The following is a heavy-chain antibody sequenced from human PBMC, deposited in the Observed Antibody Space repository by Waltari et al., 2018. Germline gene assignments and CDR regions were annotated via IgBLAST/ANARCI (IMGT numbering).Heavy chain of an antibody. V-gene: IGHV3-33*01. J-gene: IGHJ6*02. CDR2: IWYYGSNK. D-gene: IGHD5-18*01. Sequence: QVQLVESGGGVVQPGRSLRLSCAASGFTFSSYGMHWVRQAPGKGLEWVAVIWYYGSNKYYADSVKGRFTISRDNSKNTLYLQMNSLRAEDTAVYYCARPQVIQLNYYYGMDVWGQGTTVTVSS. CDR1: GFTFSSYG. CDR3: ARPQVIQLNYYYGMDV.